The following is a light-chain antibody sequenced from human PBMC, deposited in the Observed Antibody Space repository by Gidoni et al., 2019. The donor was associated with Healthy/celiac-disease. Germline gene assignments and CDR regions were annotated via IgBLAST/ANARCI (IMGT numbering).Light chain of an antibody. CDR3: QQRSNWPTWT. J-gene: IGKJ1*01. CDR2: DAS. V-gene: IGKV3-11*01. Sequence: DIVLTQSPATLSLSTGERATLSCRASQSVSSRLLIYDASNRATGIPARFSGSGSGTDFTLTISSLEPEDFAVYYCQQRSNWPTWTFGQGTKVEIK. CDR1: QSVSS.